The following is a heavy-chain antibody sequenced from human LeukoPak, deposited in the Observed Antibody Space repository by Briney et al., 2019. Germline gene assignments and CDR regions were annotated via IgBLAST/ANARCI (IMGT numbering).Heavy chain of an antibody. J-gene: IGHJ4*02. V-gene: IGHV3-15*01. D-gene: IGHD3-10*01. Sequence: GGSLRLSCAASGFTFSNAWMSWVRQAPGKGLEWVGRIKSKTDGGTTDYAAPVKGRFTISRDDSKNTLYLQMNSMETEDTAVYCCTTDPRVLLWFGELFFDYWGQGTLVTVSS. CDR1: GFTFSNAW. CDR2: IKSKTDGGTT. CDR3: TTDPRVLLWFGELFFDY.